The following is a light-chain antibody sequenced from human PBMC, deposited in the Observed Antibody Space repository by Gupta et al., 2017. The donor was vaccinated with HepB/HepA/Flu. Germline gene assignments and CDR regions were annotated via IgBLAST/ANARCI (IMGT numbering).Light chain of an antibody. CDR2: EVT. V-gene: IGLV2-23*02. J-gene: IGLJ3*02. CDR1: GSDVGISTL. CDR3: SSYASSGSWM. Sequence: QSALTQPASVSGSPGQSITISCTGTGSDVGISTLVSWYQHHPGKAPKLMISEVTKRPSGVSDRFSGSKSGNTASLTISGLQAEDEADYYCSSYASSGSWMFGGGTKVTVL.